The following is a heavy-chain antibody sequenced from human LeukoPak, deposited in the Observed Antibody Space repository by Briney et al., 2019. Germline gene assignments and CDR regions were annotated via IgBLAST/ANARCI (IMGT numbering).Heavy chain of an antibody. V-gene: IGHV1-18*01. Sequence: ASVKVSCKASGYTFNTYGISWVRQAPGQGLEWMGWFGAYSGNANYAQNLQGRVTMTTDTATSTAYMELRSLTSDDTPVYYCARAPTTVAGTRYFHLWGQGTLVTVSS. J-gene: IGHJ1*01. CDR3: ARAPTTVAGTRYFHL. CDR1: GYTFNTYG. D-gene: IGHD6-19*01. CDR2: FGAYSGNA.